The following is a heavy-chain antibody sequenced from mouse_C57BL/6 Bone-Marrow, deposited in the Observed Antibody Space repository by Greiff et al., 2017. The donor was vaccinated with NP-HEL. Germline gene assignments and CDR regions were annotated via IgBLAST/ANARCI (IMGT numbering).Heavy chain of an antibody. CDR1: GFTFSDYY. J-gene: IGHJ4*01. CDR3: AREGGLRRRTYAMDY. V-gene: IGHV5-16*01. CDR2: INYDGSST. D-gene: IGHD2-4*01. Sequence: EVKLVESEGGLVQPGSSMKLSCTASGFTFSDYYMAWVRQVPEKGLEWVANINYDGSSTYYLDSLKSRFIISRDNAKNILYLQMSSLKSEDTVTYYCAREGGLRRRTYAMDYWGQGTSVTVSS.